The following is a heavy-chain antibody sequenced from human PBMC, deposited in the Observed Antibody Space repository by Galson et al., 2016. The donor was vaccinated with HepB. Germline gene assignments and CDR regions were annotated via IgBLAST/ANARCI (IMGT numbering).Heavy chain of an antibody. D-gene: IGHD2-21*02. V-gene: IGHV4-34*01. CDR1: GGSFSGYY. CDR2: VSHTGSP. Sequence: SETLSLTCALYGGSFSGYYYSWIRQSPEKGLEWIGEVSHTGSPNYNPSFKNRITISVDTSKSQVSLKLTAVTAADTAVYYCSRDNRLVTGLHIWGQGTTVIVSS. CDR3: SRDNRLVTGLHI. J-gene: IGHJ3*02.